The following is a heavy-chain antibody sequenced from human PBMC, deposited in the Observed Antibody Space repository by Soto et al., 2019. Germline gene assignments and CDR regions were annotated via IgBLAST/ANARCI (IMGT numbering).Heavy chain of an antibody. D-gene: IGHD3-10*01. V-gene: IGHV1-3*01. Sequence: GASVKVSCKASGYTFTSYAMHWVRQAPGQRLEWMGWINAGNGSTKYSQKFQGRVTITRDTSASTAYMELGSLKSDDTAVYYCATQSSDYGSGTYSYWGQGTLVTVSS. J-gene: IGHJ4*02. CDR3: ATQSSDYGSGTYSY. CDR2: INAGNGST. CDR1: GYTFTSYA.